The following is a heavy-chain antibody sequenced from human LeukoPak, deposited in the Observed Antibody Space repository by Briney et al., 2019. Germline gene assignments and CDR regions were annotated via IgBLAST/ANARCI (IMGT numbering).Heavy chain of an antibody. V-gene: IGHV3-23*01. D-gene: IGHD5-24*01. Sequence: GGSLRLSCAASGFTFSSYAMSWVRQVPGKGLEWVSAISGSGGSTYYADSVKGRFTISRDNSKNTLYLQMNSLRAEDTAVYYCARWLQYYFDYWGQGTLVTVSS. CDR1: GFTFSSYA. CDR3: ARWLQYYFDY. J-gene: IGHJ4*02. CDR2: ISGSGGST.